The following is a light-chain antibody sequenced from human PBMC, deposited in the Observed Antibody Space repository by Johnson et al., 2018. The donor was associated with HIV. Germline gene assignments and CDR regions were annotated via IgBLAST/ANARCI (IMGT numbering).Light chain of an antibody. V-gene: IGLV1-51*01. CDR3: GTWDSSLSAGV. J-gene: IGLJ1*01. CDR2: DNN. CDR1: SSNIGNNY. Sequence: QSVLTQSPSVSAAPGQKVTISCSGSSSNIGNNYVSWYQQFPGTAPKLLIYDNNKRPSGIPDRFSGSKSGTSATLDITGLQTGDEADYYCGTWDSSLSAGVFGTGTKVTVL.